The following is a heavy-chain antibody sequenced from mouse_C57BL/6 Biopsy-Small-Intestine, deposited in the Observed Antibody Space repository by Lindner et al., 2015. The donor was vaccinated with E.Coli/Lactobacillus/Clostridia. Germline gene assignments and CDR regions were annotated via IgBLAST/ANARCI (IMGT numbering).Heavy chain of an antibody. CDR1: TYTFIASFTAYH. J-gene: IGHJ4*01. CDR2: IDLNSGNT. CDR3: ARPQWIYNTLGPVDY. Sequence: SVKVSCKASTYTFIASFTAYHMHWVRQAPGRGLEWIGWIDLNSGNTLYSQKFQGRVILSRDTSITTVYMELSSLSSDDTAVYFCARPQWIYNTLGPVDYWGQGTLITVSS. V-gene: IGHV1-84*02. D-gene: IGHD4-1*01.